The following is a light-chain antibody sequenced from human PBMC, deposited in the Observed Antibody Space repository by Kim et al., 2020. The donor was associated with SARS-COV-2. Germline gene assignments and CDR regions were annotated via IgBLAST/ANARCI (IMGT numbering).Light chain of an antibody. V-gene: IGLV6-57*03. CDR1: SGSIGANY. Sequence: GKTVTISCSRSSGSIGANYVQWFQQRPDSAPTVVIYKDHHRPSGVPDRFSASIDTSLNSASLTISGLQTDDEADYFCQSYRGGWEVFGGGTKVTVL. J-gene: IGLJ2*01. CDR3: QSYRGGWEV. CDR2: KDH.